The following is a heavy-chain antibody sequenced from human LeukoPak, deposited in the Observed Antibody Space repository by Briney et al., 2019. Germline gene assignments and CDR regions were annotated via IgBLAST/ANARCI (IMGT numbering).Heavy chain of an antibody. CDR3: ARDFRSGSSYQPRFDY. CDR2: ISAYNGNT. Sequence: ASVKVSCKASGYTFTSYGISWVRQAPGQGLEWMGWISAYNGNTNYAQKLQGRVTVTTDMSTSTAYMELRSLRSEDTAVYYCARDFRSGSSYQPRFDYWGPGTLVTVSS. CDR1: GYTFTSYG. D-gene: IGHD3-10*01. V-gene: IGHV1-18*01. J-gene: IGHJ4*02.